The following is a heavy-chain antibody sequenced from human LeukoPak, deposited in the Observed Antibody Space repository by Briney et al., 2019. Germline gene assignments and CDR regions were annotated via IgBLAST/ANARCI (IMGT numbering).Heavy chain of an antibody. CDR1: GFTFSSYA. V-gene: IGHV3-23*01. D-gene: IGHD6-13*01. J-gene: IGHJ4*02. Sequence: GGSLRLSCAASGFTFSSYAMSWVRQAPGKGLEWVSAISGSGGSTYYADSVKGRFTISRDNSKNTLYLQMNSLRAEDTAVYDCAKYLIAAAGFPYYFDYWGQGTLVTVSS. CDR3: AKYLIAAAGFPYYFDY. CDR2: ISGSGGST.